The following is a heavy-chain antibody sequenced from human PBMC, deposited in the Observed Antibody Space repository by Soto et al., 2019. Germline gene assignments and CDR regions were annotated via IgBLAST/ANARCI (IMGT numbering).Heavy chain of an antibody. CDR3: GRRGSGTNSIDY. V-gene: IGHV3-33*01. CDR1: GFTFSSYG. J-gene: IGHJ4*02. CDR2: IWSDGSNK. D-gene: IGHD1-26*01. Sequence: QVQLVESGGGVVQPGRSLRLSCAASGFTFSSYGMHWVRQAPGKGLEWVAVIWSDGSNKYYADSVKGRFTVSRDNSKNTLYLQMNSLRAEDTAVYYCGRRGSGTNSIDYWGQGTLVTVSS.